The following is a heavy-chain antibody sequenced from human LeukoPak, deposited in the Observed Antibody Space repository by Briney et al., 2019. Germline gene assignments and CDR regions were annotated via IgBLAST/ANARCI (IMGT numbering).Heavy chain of an antibody. Sequence: ETLSLTCTVSGGSISNSGYYWGWIRQPPGKGLEWLGSVKEDGSERYHVDSLKGRFTISRDNAKNSLFLQLNSLGAEDTAVYYCARGYSYLDYWGQGALVTVSS. D-gene: IGHD1-26*01. CDR3: ARGYSYLDY. CDR2: VKEDGSER. V-gene: IGHV3-7*03. CDR1: GGSISNSGYY. J-gene: IGHJ4*02.